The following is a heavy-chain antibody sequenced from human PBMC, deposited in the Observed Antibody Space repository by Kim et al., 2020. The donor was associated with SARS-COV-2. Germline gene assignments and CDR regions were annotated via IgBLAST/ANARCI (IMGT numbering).Heavy chain of an antibody. Sequence: DTRYSPSVQGQVTISADKSISTAYLQWSSLKATDTAMYYCARRGAYYFDYWGQGTLVTVSS. CDR2: DT. CDR3: ARRGAYYFDY. V-gene: IGHV5-51*01. D-gene: IGHD3-10*01. J-gene: IGHJ4*02.